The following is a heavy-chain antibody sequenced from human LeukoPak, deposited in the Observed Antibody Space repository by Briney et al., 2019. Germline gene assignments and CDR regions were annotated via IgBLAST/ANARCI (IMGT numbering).Heavy chain of an antibody. J-gene: IGHJ4*02. CDR1: GGSISSGSYY. CDR3: ARGGAGYKNFDY. Sequence: SQTLSLTCTVSGGSISSGSYYWSWIRQPAGKGLEWIGRIYTSGSTNYNPSLKSRVTISVDASKNQFSLKLSSVTAAGTAVYYCARGGAGYKNFDYWGQGTLVTVSS. D-gene: IGHD5-18*01. V-gene: IGHV4-61*02. CDR2: IYTSGST.